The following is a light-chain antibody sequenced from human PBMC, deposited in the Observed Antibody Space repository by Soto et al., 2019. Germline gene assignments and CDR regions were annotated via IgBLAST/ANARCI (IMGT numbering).Light chain of an antibody. CDR2: DAS. Sequence: EIVLTQSTATLCLYAGERGTLCSRASQSVSSYLAWYQQKPGQAPRLLIYDASNRATGVPARFSGSGSGTDFTLTIGRLAPEDFAVYYCQQRDNWPTVGQGTKVDIK. V-gene: IGKV3-11*01. CDR1: QSVSSY. CDR3: QQRDNWPT. J-gene: IGKJ1*01.